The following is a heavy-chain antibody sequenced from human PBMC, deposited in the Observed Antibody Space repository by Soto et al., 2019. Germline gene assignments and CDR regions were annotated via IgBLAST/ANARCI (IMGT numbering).Heavy chain of an antibody. CDR1: GGSITSGGHY. CDR3: ARDQGGITIFGVPYGMDV. Sequence: QVQLQESGPGLVKPSQTLSLTCTVSGGSITSGGHYWSWIRQHPGKGLEWIGYIYYSGSTYYNPSLKTRVTISIDTSKHHFSLKVRSVTVADTAVYYCARDQGGITIFGVPYGMDVWGQGTTVTVSS. J-gene: IGHJ6*02. V-gene: IGHV4-31*03. D-gene: IGHD3-3*01. CDR2: IYYSGST.